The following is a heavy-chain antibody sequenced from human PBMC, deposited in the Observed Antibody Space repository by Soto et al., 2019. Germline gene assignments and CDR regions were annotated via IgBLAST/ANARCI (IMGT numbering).Heavy chain of an antibody. CDR3: ARHGDYFFDL. V-gene: IGHV4-4*02. CDR1: GASVSSGNW. CDR2: MHPSGNT. J-gene: IGHJ4*02. D-gene: IGHD4-17*01. Sequence: QVQLQESGPGLLKPSGTLFLTCAVSGASVSSGNWWSWVRQPSGKGLEWIGEMHPSGNTNYNPSLKSRVSVSVDKSKNQLSLHVNSLTAADTAVYFCARHGDYFFDLWGQGTLVTVSS.